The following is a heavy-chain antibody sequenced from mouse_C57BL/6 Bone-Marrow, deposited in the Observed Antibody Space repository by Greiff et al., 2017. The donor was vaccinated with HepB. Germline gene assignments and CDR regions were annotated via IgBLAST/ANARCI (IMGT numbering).Heavy chain of an antibody. CDR2: IYPYNDGT. CDR1: GYTFTSYV. CDR3: MGYGNYGFAY. V-gene: IGHV1-14*01. Sequence: LVESGPELVKPGASVKMSCKASGYTFTSYVMHWVKQKPGQGLEWIGYIYPYNDGTKYNEKFKGKATLTSDKSSSTAYVELSSLTSEDSAVYHRMGYGNYGFAYWGQGTLVTVSA. D-gene: IGHD2-10*02. J-gene: IGHJ3*01.